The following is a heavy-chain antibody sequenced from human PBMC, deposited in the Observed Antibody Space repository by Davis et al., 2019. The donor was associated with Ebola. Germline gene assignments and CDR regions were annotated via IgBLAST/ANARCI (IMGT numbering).Heavy chain of an antibody. Sequence: GESLKISCAASGFTFSSYAMSWVRQAPGKGLVWVSRINSDGSSTSYADSVKGRFTISRDNAKNTLYLQMNSLRAEDTAVYYCARHSGWLADRQFDYWGQGTLVTVSS. V-gene: IGHV3-74*01. CDR2: INSDGSST. CDR1: GFTFSSYA. D-gene: IGHD6-19*01. J-gene: IGHJ4*02. CDR3: ARHSGWLADRQFDY.